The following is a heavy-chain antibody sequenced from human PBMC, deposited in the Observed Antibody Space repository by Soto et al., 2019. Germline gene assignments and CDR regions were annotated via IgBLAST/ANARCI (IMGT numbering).Heavy chain of an antibody. CDR3: ARLHDYSNYFDY. CDR1: GFTVSSNY. V-gene: IGHV3-66*04. Sequence: EVQLVESGGGLVQPGGSLRLSRAASGFTVSSNYMSWVRQAPGKGLEWVSVIYSGGSTYYADSVKGRFTISRDNSKNTLYLQMNSLRAEDTAVYYCARLHDYSNYFDYWGQGTLVTVSS. D-gene: IGHD4-4*01. J-gene: IGHJ4*02. CDR2: IYSGGST.